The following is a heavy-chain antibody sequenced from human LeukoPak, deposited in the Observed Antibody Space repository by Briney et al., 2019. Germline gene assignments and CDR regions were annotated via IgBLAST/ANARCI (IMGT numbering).Heavy chain of an antibody. Sequence: GGSLRLSCAASGFTFSDYYMSWIRQAPGKGLEWVSYISSSGSTIYYADSVKGRFTISRDNAKNSLYLQMNSLRAEDTAVYYCARVFAGGSYSSPFDYWGQGTLVTVSS. D-gene: IGHD1-26*01. V-gene: IGHV3-11*01. CDR1: GFTFSDYY. J-gene: IGHJ4*02. CDR3: ARVFAGGSYSSPFDY. CDR2: ISSSGSTI.